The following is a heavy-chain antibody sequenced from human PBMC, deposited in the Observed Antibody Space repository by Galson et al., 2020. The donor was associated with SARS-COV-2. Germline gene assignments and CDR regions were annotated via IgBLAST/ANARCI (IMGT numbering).Heavy chain of an antibody. D-gene: IGHD6-19*01. CDR2: IFHSGTT. V-gene: IGHV4-61*01. Sequence: SETLSLTCTVSDGSVSSDSHYWSWIRQPPGKGLEWIGYIFHSGTTNYTPSLRSRVTISVDTSNNQFSLKLTSVTAADTAVYYCARDEGGAVAGGVLDHWGPGILVTVSS. J-gene: IGHJ4*02. CDR1: DGSVSSDSHY. CDR3: ARDEGGAVAGGVLDH.